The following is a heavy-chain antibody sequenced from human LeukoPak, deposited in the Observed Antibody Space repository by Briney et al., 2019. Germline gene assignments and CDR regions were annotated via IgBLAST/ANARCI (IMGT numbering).Heavy chain of an antibody. V-gene: IGHV4-39*01. Sequence: SETLSLTCTVSGGSISSSSYYWGWIRQPPGKGLEWIGIKYDSGSTYYNPSLKSRVTISVDTSKNQFSLKLSSVTAADTAVYYCARHKYYDSSGDMYKWFDPWGQGTLVTVSS. CDR2: KYDSGST. D-gene: IGHD3-22*01. CDR3: ARHKYYDSSGDMYKWFDP. CDR1: GGSISSSSYY. J-gene: IGHJ5*02.